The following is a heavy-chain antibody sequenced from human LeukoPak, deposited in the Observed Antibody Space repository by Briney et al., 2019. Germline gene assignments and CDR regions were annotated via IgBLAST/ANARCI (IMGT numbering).Heavy chain of an antibody. J-gene: IGHJ1*01. D-gene: IGHD1-26*01. CDR3: ARNVGATTGEYFQH. Sequence: SVKVSCKASGGTFSSYTISWVRQAPGQGLEWMGRIIPILGIANYAQKFQGRVTITADKPTSTAYMELSSLRSEDTAVYYCARNVGATTGEYFQHWGQGTLVTVSS. CDR1: GGTFSSYT. CDR2: IIPILGIA. V-gene: IGHV1-69*02.